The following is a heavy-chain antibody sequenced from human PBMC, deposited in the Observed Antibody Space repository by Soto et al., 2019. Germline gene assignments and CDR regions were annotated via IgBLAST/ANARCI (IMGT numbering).Heavy chain of an antibody. CDR1: RFTFSRFA. CDR2: FSASGGSS. D-gene: IGHD2-21*01. CDR3: AKVLLVGLFHGMGV. Sequence: PGGSLRLSCAASRFTFSRFAMTWLRQAPGKGLEWVSSFSASGGSSQHADSVKGRFTLSTDNSKNTMYLQMNSLRAEDTAVYYCAKVLLVGLFHGMGVWGQGTTVTVSS. J-gene: IGHJ6*02. V-gene: IGHV3-23*01.